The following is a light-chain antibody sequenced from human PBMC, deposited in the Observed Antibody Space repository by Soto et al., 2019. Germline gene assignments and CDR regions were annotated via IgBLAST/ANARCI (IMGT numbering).Light chain of an antibody. CDR3: QQYNNWPRT. J-gene: IGKJ1*01. Sequence: DIRMTQSPSTLSASVGDRVTITCRASRSVSTSLAWYQKNPGKAPKLLIFDASSLESGVPSRFSGSGSGTEFTLTISSLQSEDFAIYYCQQYNNWPRTFGQGTKVDIK. CDR2: DAS. V-gene: IGKV1-5*01. CDR1: RSVSTS.